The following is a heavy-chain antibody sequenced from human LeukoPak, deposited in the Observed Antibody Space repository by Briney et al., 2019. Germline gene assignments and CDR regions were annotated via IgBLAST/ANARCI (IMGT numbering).Heavy chain of an antibody. D-gene: IGHD2-2*01. CDR2: ISGSGGST. CDR1: GFTFSSYA. Sequence: GGSLRLSGAASGFTFSSYAMSWVRQAPGKGLEWVSAISGSGGSTYYADSVKGRFTISRDNSKNTLYLQMNSLRAEDTTVYYCAKGFYIVEVPAAHPYFDDWGQGTLVTVSS. J-gene: IGHJ4*02. V-gene: IGHV3-23*01. CDR3: AKGFYIVEVPAAHPYFDD.